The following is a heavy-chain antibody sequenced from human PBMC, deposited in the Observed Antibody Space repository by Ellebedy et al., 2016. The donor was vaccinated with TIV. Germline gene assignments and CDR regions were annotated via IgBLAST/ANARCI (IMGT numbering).Heavy chain of an antibody. CDR1: GLSLHEFD. CDR3: ARLYCPSNSCYDY. J-gene: IGHJ4*02. Sequence: GESLKISXLASGLSLHEFDTHWIRQAPGKGLEWVANIKDDGSDKFYVDSVKGRFTISRDNAKNSLFLQLTSLRAEDTALYYCARLYCPSNSCYDYWGQGTLVTVSS. D-gene: IGHD2-2*01. CDR2: IKDDGSDK. V-gene: IGHV3-7*01.